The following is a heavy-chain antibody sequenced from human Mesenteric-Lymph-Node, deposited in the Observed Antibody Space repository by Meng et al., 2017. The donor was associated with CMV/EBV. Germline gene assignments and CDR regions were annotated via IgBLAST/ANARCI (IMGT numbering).Heavy chain of an antibody. CDR2: IYHSGST. CDR1: GYSISSGYY. Sequence: SETLSLTCTVSGYSISSGYYWGWIRQPPGKGLEWIGSIYHSGSTYYNPSLKSRVTISLDTSKNQFSLKLSSVTAADTAVYYCARSGYCSSTSCYNDYYYYGLDVWGQGTTVTVSS. CDR3: ARSGYCSSTSCYNDYYYYGLDV. J-gene: IGHJ6*02. V-gene: IGHV4-38-2*02. D-gene: IGHD2-2*02.